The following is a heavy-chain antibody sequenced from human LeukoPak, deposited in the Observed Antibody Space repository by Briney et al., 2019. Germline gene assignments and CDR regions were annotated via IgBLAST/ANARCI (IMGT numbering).Heavy chain of an antibody. V-gene: IGHV3-11*04. CDR2: ISSSGDYI. J-gene: IGHJ4*02. D-gene: IGHD3-9*01. Sequence: GSLRLSCAASGFTFSDYYMSWIRQAPGKGLEWVSSISSSGDYIYYADSVKGRFTISRDNAKSSLFLQMNSLRAEDTAVYYCARVLYFDWLDAYWGQGTLVTVSS. CDR3: ARVLYFDWLDAY. CDR1: GFTFSDYY.